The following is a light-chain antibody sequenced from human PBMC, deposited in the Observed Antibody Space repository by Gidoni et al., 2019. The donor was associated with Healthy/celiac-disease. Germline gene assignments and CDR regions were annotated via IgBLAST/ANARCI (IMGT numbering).Light chain of an antibody. J-gene: IGLJ2*01. CDR2: LNSDGSH. V-gene: IGLV4-69*01. CDR3: QTWGTGIVV. CDR1: SGHSSFP. Sequence: QLVLTQSPSASAPLGASVKLTCTLSSGHSSFPIARHQQQPEKGPRYLMKLNSDGSHTKGDGIPDRFSGSSSGAGRYLTISSLQSEDEADYYCQTWGTGIVVFGGVTKLSVL.